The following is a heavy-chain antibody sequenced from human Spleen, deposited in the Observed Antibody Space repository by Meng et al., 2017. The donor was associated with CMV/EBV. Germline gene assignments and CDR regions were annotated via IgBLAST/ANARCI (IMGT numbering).Heavy chain of an antibody. CDR2: INHSGSA. J-gene: IGHJ4*02. Sequence: LSPPCAFYGGSFRTYFWSWIRQPPGKGLEWIGEINHSGSANSNPSLKSRVTISVDTSKNQFSLKVTSVTAADTAVYYCARGRGGYGGYWGQGTLVTVSS. CDR1: GGSFRTYF. D-gene: IGHD3-16*01. CDR3: ARGRGGYGGY. V-gene: IGHV4-34*01.